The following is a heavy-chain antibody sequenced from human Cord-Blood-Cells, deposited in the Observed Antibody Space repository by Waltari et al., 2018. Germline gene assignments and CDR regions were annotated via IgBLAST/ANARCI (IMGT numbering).Heavy chain of an antibody. Sequence: QVQLVQSGAEVKKPGASVKVSCKASGYTFTSYYMHWVRQAPGKGLEWMGIINPSGGSTSYAQKFQGRVTMTRDTSTSTVYMELSSLRSEDTAVYYCARDGSTMVQGVTYYFDYWGQGTLVTVSS. CDR3: ARDGSTMVQGVTYYFDY. V-gene: IGHV1-46*01. D-gene: IGHD3-10*01. CDR2: INPSGGST. J-gene: IGHJ4*02. CDR1: GYTFTSYY.